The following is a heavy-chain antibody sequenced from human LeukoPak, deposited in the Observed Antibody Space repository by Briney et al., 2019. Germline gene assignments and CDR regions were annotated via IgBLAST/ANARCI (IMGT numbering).Heavy chain of an antibody. V-gene: IGHV1-18*01. Sequence: GASVKVSCKASGYTFTSYGISWVRQAPGQGLEWMGWISAYNGNTNYAQKLQGRVTMTTDTSTSTAYMELRSLRSDDTAVYYCARDRALLSDLWSGYHNWFDPWGQGTLVTVSS. D-gene: IGHD3-3*01. CDR2: ISAYNGNT. CDR1: GYTFTSYG. J-gene: IGHJ5*02. CDR3: ARDRALLSDLWSGYHNWFDP.